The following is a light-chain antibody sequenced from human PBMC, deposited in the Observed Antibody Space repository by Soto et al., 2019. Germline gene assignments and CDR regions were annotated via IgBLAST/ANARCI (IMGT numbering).Light chain of an antibody. CDR3: QHYGSSPRT. CDR1: QSVTSNY. V-gene: IGKV3-20*01. J-gene: IGKJ2*01. CDR2: GAS. Sequence: IVLTQSPGILSLSPGERATLSCRASQSVTSNYLAWYQQKPGQAPRLLIYGASTRATGISDRFSGSGSGTDFTLTISRLEPEDFAVYYCQHYGSSPRTFGQGTKLEI.